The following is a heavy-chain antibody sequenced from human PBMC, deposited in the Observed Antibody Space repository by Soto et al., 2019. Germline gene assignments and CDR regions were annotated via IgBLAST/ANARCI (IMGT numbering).Heavy chain of an antibody. D-gene: IGHD6-25*01. Sequence: EVQLLESGGGLVQPGRSLRLSCAASGFTFSSYAMSWVRQAPGKGLEWVSAISGSGGTTYYAASVKGRFTISRDNSKNTLFLQMNSLRAEDTAVYCGSKFFVETGGSSGWPWTFHYWGQGTLVTVSS. J-gene: IGHJ4*02. V-gene: IGHV3-23*01. CDR1: GFTFSSYA. CDR3: SKFFVETGGSSGWPWTFHY. CDR2: ISGSGGTT.